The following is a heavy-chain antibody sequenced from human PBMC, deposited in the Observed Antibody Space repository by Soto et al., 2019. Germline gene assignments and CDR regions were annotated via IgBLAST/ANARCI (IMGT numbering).Heavy chain of an antibody. J-gene: IGHJ2*01. V-gene: IGHV3-30*18. Sequence: QVQLVESGGGVVQPGRSLRLSCAASGFTFSSYGMHWVRQAPGKGLEWVAVISYDGSNKYYADSVKGRFTISRDNSKNTMYLQMNSLRAEDTAVYYCAKEDSSSWLYWYFDLWGRGTLVTVYS. CDR1: GFTFSSYG. CDR2: ISYDGSNK. CDR3: AKEDSSSWLYWYFDL. D-gene: IGHD6-13*01.